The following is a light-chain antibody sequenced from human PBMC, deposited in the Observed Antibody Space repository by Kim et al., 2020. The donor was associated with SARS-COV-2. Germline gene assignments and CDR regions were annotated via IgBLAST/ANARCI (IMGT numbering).Light chain of an antibody. V-gene: IGLV6-57*01. CDR1: SGSIASNY. Sequence: NFMLTQPHSVSESPGKTVTISCTRSSGSIASNYVQWYQQRPGSSPTTVIHQDNQRPSGVPDRFSGSIDSSSNSASLTISGLKTEDAADYYCQSYDSNNVVFGGGTQLTVL. CDR2: QDN. J-gene: IGLJ2*01. CDR3: QSYDSNNVV.